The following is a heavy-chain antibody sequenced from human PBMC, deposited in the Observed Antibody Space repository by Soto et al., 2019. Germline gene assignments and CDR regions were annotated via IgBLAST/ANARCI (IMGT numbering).Heavy chain of an antibody. V-gene: IGHV3-30*18. CDR2: ISYDGSNK. Sequence: GGSLRLSCAASGFTFSSYGMHWVRQAPGKGLEWVAVISYDGSNKYYADSVKGRFTISRDNSKNTLYLQMNSLRAEDTAVYYCAKPYYYGSGSYWTESYFDYWGQGT. J-gene: IGHJ4*02. CDR1: GFTFSSYG. CDR3: AKPYYYGSGSYWTESYFDY. D-gene: IGHD3-10*01.